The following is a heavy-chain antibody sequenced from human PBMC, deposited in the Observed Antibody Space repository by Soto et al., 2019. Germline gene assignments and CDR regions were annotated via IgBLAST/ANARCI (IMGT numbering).Heavy chain of an antibody. D-gene: IGHD1-1*01. J-gene: IGHJ4*02. V-gene: IGHV4-34*01. CDR1: GGSFSGYF. CDR2: INHSGIT. CDR3: GRGPYNYNSRYFDY. Sequence: ETLSLTCTVSGGSFSGYFWTWIRQPPGKGLEWLAEINHSGITNYNPSVESRVSMSVDTSKNQFSLRLYSVTAADTAVYYCGRGPYNYNSRYFDYWGQGTLVTVSS.